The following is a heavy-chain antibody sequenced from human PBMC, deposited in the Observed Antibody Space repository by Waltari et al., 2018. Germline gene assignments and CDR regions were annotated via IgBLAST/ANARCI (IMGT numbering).Heavy chain of an antibody. CDR1: GGTFSSYA. CDR2: IIPSLGTA. Sequence: QVQLVQSGAEVKKPGSSVKVSCKASGGTFSSYAISWVRQAPGQGLEWMGGIIPSLGTANYAQKFQGRVTITTDESTSTAYMELSSLRSEDTAVYYCARGLRDTIFGVVPDYYYGMDVWGQGTTVTVSS. CDR3: ARGLRDTIFGVVPDYYYGMDV. D-gene: IGHD3-3*01. J-gene: IGHJ6*02. V-gene: IGHV1-69*05.